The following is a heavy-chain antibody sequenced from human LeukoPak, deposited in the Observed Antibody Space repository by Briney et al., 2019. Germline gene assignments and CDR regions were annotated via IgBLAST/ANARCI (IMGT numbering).Heavy chain of an antibody. CDR3: ARDPGDCSSTSCHYWYFDL. V-gene: IGHV3-30*01. D-gene: IGHD2-2*01. CDR2: ISYDGSNK. CDR1: GFTFSSYA. J-gene: IGHJ2*01. Sequence: PGRSLRLSCAASGFTFSSYAMHWVRQAPGKGLEWVAVISYDGSNKYYADSVKGRFTISRDNSKNTLYLQMNSLRAEDTAVYYCARDPGDCSSTSCHYWYFDLWGRGTLVTVSS.